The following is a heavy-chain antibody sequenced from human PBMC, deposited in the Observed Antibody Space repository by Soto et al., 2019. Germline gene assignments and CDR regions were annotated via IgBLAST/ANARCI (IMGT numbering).Heavy chain of an antibody. V-gene: IGHV3-23*01. CDR2: ISGSGGST. J-gene: IGHJ6*02. CDR3: AKDAGYSSGWYVDYYYGMDV. CDR1: GFTFSSYA. D-gene: IGHD6-19*01. Sequence: GGSLRLSCAASGFTFSSYAMSWVRQAPGKGLEWVSAISGSGGSTYYADSVKGRFTISRDNSKDTLYLQMNSLRAEDTAVYYCAKDAGYSSGWYVDYYYGMDVWGQGTKVTVSS.